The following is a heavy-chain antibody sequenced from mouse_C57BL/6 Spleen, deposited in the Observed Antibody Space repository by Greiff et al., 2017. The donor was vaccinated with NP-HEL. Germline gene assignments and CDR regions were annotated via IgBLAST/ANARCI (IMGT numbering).Heavy chain of an antibody. CDR2: ISSGSSTI. CDR3: AREGTVAFDY. J-gene: IGHJ2*01. D-gene: IGHD1-1*01. Sequence: EVNLVESGGGLVKPGGSLKLSCAASGFTFSDYGMHWVRQAPEKGLEWVAYISSGSSTIYYADTVKGRFTISSDNAKNTLFLQMTSLRSEDTAMYYCAREGTVAFDYWGQGTTLTVSS. V-gene: IGHV5-17*01. CDR1: GFTFSDYG.